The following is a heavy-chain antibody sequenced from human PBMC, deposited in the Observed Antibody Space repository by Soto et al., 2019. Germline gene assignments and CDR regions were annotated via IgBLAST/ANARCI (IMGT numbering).Heavy chain of an antibody. CDR2: IWYDGSNK. Sequence: GGSLRLSFAASGFTFSSYGMHWVRQAPGKGLEWVAVIWYDGSNKYCVDSVKGRFTISRDNSKNTLYLQMNSLRAEDTAVYYCARDYFDRSGYSLFDYWGQGTLVTVS. CDR1: GFTFSSYG. CDR3: ARDYFDRSGYSLFDY. V-gene: IGHV3-33*01. J-gene: IGHJ4*02. D-gene: IGHD3-22*01.